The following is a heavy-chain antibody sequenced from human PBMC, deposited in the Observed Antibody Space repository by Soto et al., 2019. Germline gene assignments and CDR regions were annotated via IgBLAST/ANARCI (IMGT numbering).Heavy chain of an antibody. CDR2: IFYSGST. V-gene: IGHV4-31*03. Sequence: QVQLQESGPGLVKPSQTLSLTCTVSGGSISSGGYYWSWIRQHPGKGLEWIGYIFYSGSTYYIPSLKSRLTISLDTSKNPFSLKLSSVTAADTAVYYCARGLRIAAAAWFDPWGRGTLVTVSS. CDR1: GGSISSGGYY. CDR3: ARGLRIAAAAWFDP. J-gene: IGHJ5*02. D-gene: IGHD6-13*01.